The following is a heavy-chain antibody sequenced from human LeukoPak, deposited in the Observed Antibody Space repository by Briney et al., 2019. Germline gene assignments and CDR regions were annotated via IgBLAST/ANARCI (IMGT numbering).Heavy chain of an antibody. CDR3: AKERIAVGDFLPWFDP. CDR1: GFTFSSYA. V-gene: IGHV3-23*01. D-gene: IGHD6-6*01. CDR2: ISGSGGST. J-gene: IGHJ5*02. Sequence: GGSLRLSCAASGFTFSSYAMSWVRQAPGKGLEWVSAISGSGGSTYYADSVKGRFTISRDDSKNTLYLQMNSLRAEDTAVYYCAKERIAVGDFLPWFDPWGQGTLVTVSS.